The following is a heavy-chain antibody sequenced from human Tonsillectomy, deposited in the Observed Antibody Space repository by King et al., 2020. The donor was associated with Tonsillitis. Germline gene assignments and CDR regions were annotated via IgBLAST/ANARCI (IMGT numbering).Heavy chain of an antibody. CDR3: ARESLASEDSSSWYEPFDY. Sequence: LVESGGGVVQPGRFLRLSCAASGFTFSSYPMHWVRQAPGKGLEWVAVISYDGSNKYYADSVKGRFTISRDNSKNTLFLQMSSLGAEDTAVYYCARESLASEDSSSWYEPFDYWGQGTLVSVSS. J-gene: IGHJ4*02. CDR2: ISYDGSNK. CDR1: GFTFSSYP. V-gene: IGHV3-30*04. D-gene: IGHD6-13*01.